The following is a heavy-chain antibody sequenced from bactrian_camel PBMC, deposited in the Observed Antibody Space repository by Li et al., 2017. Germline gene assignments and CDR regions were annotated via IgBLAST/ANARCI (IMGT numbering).Heavy chain of an antibody. D-gene: IGHD5*01. CDR2: ITRDGAT. CDR1: GLPYRSYC. V-gene: IGHV3S53*01. J-gene: IGHJ4*01. Sequence: HVQLVESGGGSVQPGGSLRLSCVTSGLPYRSYCMAWLRQGADQEREIVATITRDGATTYVESAKGRFTISKDNAKNTVYLQMNSLKPEDTGMYFCAADPRICAGYIPRVGWGRGTQVTVS. CDR3: AADPRICAGYIPRVG.